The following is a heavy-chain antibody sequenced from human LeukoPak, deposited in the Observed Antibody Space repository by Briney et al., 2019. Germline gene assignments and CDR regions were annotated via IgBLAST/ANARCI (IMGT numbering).Heavy chain of an antibody. CDR3: AKPAAGFVVVPAANDY. CDR2: VSGSGGST. J-gene: IGHJ4*02. D-gene: IGHD2-2*01. Sequence: GGSLRLSCAASGFTFSSYAMSWVRQGPGKGLEWVSAVSGSGGSTYYADSVKGRFTISRDNSKNTLYLQMNSLRAEDTAVYYCAKPAAGFVVVPAANDYWGQGTLVTVSS. CDR1: GFTFSSYA. V-gene: IGHV3-23*01.